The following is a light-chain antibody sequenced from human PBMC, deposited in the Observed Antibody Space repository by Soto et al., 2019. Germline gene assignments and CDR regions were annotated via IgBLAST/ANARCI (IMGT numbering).Light chain of an antibody. V-gene: IGKV2-28*01. J-gene: IGKJ1*01. CDR3: MQALQTPPT. Sequence: IVMTQSPLSLPVTPGEPASISCRSSQSLLHSNGYNYLDWYLQKPGQSPQLLIFLGSNRASGVPDRFSGSGSGTDFTLRISRVEAEDVGVYYCMQALQTPPTFGQGTKGEIK. CDR2: LGS. CDR1: QSLLHSNGYNY.